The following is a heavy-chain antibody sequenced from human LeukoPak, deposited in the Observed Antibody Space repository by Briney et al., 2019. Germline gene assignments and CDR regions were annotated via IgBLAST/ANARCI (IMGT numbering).Heavy chain of an antibody. CDR2: INPSGGST. CDR1: GYTFTSYY. CDR3: ARALITYSSSWYAGDFDY. Sequence: ASVKVSCKASGYTFTSYYMHWVRQAPGQGLEWMGIINPSGGSTSYAQKFQGRVTMTRDTSISTAYMELSRLRSDDTAVYYCARALITYSSSWYAGDFDYWGQGTLVTVSS. J-gene: IGHJ4*02. D-gene: IGHD6-13*01. V-gene: IGHV1-46*01.